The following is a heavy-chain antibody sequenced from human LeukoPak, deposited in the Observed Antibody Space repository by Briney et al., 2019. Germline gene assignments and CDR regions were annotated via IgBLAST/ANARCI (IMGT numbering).Heavy chain of an antibody. D-gene: IGHD6-19*01. CDR1: GDSISSHY. J-gene: IGHJ4*02. CDR3: AGIWYSSGYYFDY. CDR2: IYDTGTT. V-gene: IGHV4-59*11. Sequence: PSETLSLKCTVSGDSISSHYWSWIRQPPGKGLEWVAYIYDTGTTVSNPSLKSRVSMSLDRSKNEFSLQLTSVTAADTAVYYCAGIWYSSGYYFDYWGQGTLVTVSS.